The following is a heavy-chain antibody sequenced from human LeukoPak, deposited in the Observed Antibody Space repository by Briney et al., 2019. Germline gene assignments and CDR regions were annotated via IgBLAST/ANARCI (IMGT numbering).Heavy chain of an antibody. CDR1: GFTFSSYA. CDR3: AKPINYGDYDFY. J-gene: IGHJ4*02. D-gene: IGHD4-17*01. V-gene: IGHV3-23*01. CDR2: ISGSGGST. Sequence: GGPLRLSCAASGFTFSSYAMSWVRQAPGKGLEWVSGISGSGGSTYYADSVKGRFTISRDNSKNTLYLQMNSLRAEDTALYYCAKPINYGDYDFYWGQGTLVTVSS.